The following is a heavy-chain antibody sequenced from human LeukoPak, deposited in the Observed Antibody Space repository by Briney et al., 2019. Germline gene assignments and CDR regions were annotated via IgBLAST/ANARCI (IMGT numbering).Heavy chain of an antibody. J-gene: IGHJ4*02. CDR1: GFTFSSYG. CDR3: ASGYRSGPICA. CDR2: ISGSGSSS. D-gene: IGHD3-16*02. V-gene: IGHV3-48*01. Sequence: GGSLRLSCAASGFTFSSYGISWVRQAPGKGLEWVSYISGSGSSSYHADSVKGRFSISRDNSKNSLYLQMNSLRAEGTAMYFCASGYRSGPICAWGQGTLVTVSS.